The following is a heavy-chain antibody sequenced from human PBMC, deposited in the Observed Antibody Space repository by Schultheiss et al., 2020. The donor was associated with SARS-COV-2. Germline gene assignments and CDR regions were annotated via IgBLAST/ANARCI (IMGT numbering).Heavy chain of an antibody. CDR3: ARVEVVPAAMWIHDAFDI. V-gene: IGHV3-33*01. J-gene: IGHJ3*02. Sequence: GGSLRLSCAASGFSFSAYGMHWVRHLPGKGLEWVAIIWSAGRNDFYADSVKGRFTVSRDNARNIVFLQMSSLRVADTAVYYCARVEVVPAAMWIHDAFDIWGQGTMVTVSS. CDR1: GFSFSAYG. D-gene: IGHD5-18*01. CDR2: IWSAGRND.